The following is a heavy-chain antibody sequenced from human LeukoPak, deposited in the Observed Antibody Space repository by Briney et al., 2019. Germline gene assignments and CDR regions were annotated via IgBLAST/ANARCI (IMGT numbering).Heavy chain of an antibody. V-gene: IGHV5-51*01. CDR3: ARHRRPSDYDASDV. D-gene: IGHD4-17*01. CDR1: AYSFHNYW. CDR2: IYPDDSDT. J-gene: IGHJ3*01. Sequence: GESLKISCRGSAYSFHNYWIGWVRQMPGKGLEWMGIIYPDDSDTKYSPSFQGQVTISVDKSISTAYLQWSNLKASDTAMYNCARHRRPSDYDASDVWGQGTLVIVSS.